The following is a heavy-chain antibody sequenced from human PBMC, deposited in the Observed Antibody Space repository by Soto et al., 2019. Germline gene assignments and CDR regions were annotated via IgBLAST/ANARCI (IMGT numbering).Heavy chain of an antibody. CDR1: GGSFSGYY. Sequence: QVQLQQWGAGLLKPSETLSLTCAVYGGSFSGYYWSWIRQPPGKGLEWIGEINHSGSTNYNPSLMSRVTISVDTSKNQFSLKLSSVTAADTAVYYCARRPTGYCSGGSCAPWGQGTLVTVSS. D-gene: IGHD2-15*01. V-gene: IGHV4-34*01. CDR3: ARRPTGYCSGGSCAP. J-gene: IGHJ5*02. CDR2: INHSGST.